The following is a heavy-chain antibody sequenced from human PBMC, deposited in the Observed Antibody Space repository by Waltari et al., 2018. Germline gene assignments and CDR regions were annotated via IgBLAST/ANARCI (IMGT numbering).Heavy chain of an antibody. CDR3: ASDRVLWFGANKRGIGY. J-gene: IGHJ4*02. Sequence: QVQMVQSGDEVKKPGASVKVAYKDYGDTFTGDYMHWERQATGQGLEWMVWINPNSGGTNYAQKFQCSVTMTRDTSISTAYMELSRLRSDDTAVYYCASDRVLWFGANKRGIGYWGQGTLVTVSS. CDR2: INPNSGGT. CDR1: GDTFTGDY. D-gene: IGHD3-10*01. V-gene: IGHV1-2*02.